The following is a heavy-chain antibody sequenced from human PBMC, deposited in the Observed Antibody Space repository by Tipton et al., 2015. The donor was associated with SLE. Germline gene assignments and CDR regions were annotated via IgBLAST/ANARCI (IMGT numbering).Heavy chain of an antibody. Sequence: TLSLTCTVSGGSISSYYWSWIRQPPGKGLEWIGEINHSGSTNYNPSLKSRVTISVDTSKNQFSLKLSSVTAADTAVYYCARGSGYYYGMDVWGQGTTVTVSS. V-gene: IGHV4-34*01. CDR3: ARGSGYYYGMDV. CDR1: GGSISSYY. J-gene: IGHJ6*02. D-gene: IGHD3-10*01. CDR2: INHSGST.